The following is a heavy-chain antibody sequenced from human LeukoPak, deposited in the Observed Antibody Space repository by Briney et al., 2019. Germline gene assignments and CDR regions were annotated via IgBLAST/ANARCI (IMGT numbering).Heavy chain of an antibody. CDR2: IYYSGST. V-gene: IGHV4-39*07. CDR1: GGVISSSSYY. D-gene: IGHD6-13*01. CDR3: ARAGAAAWN. Sequence: PSETLSLTCTVSGGVISSSSYYWGWIRQPPGKGLEWIGSIYYSGSTYYNPSLKSRVTISVDTSKNQFSLKLSSVTAADTAVYYCARAGAAAWNWGQGTLVTVSS. J-gene: IGHJ4*02.